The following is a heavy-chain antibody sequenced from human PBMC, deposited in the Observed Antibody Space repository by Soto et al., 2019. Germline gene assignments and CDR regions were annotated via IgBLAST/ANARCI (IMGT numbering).Heavy chain of an antibody. CDR3: AKARYRPLGRLYYHALAV. V-gene: IGHV3-30*04. CDR2: TSSDGGNT. CDR1: GFTFSNFI. Sequence: QVQLVESGGGAVQPGRSLRLSCSASGFTFSNFIMHWVRQAPGKGLEWVAATSSDGGNTYYADFLTGRFTISRDNIKNTPYLHIDSLRTQNTAIYYCAKARYRPLGRLYYHALAVWGQGTAVIFSS. D-gene: IGHD4-4*01. J-gene: IGHJ6*02.